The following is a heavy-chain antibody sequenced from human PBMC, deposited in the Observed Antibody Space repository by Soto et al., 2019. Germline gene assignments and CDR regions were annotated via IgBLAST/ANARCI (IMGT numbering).Heavy chain of an antibody. J-gene: IGHJ4*02. D-gene: IGHD2-15*01. V-gene: IGHV1-69*06. CDR3: ARRHSGGFFRFFDS. Sequence: GASVKVSCKASGGSLSTNPISWVRQAPGQGLEWMGGTGSGTGPGNHAQKFQGRLTVTADKSTSTVYMELTNLSSEDTAVYYCARRHSGGFFRFFDSWGQGTLATVSS. CDR2: TGSGTGPG. CDR1: GGSLSTNP.